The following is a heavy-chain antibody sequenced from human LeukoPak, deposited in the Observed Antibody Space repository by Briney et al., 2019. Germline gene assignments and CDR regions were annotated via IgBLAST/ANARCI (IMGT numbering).Heavy chain of an antibody. CDR3: ASILRSSSGYYFDY. Sequence: GGSLRLSCAASGFTVSTNYMSWVRQAPGKGLEWVSVIYSGDTTFYADSVRGKFTISRDNSKNALYLQMNSLRAEDTAVYYCASILRSSSGYYFDYWGQGTLVTVSS. CDR2: IYSGDTT. J-gene: IGHJ4*02. CDR1: GFTVSTNY. V-gene: IGHV3-66*01. D-gene: IGHD3-10*01.